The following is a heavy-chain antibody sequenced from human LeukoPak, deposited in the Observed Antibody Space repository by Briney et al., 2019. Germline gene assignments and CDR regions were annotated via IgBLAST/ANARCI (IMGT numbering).Heavy chain of an antibody. D-gene: IGHD1-26*01. CDR3: ARDLATTSTWEFDY. J-gene: IGHJ4*02. V-gene: IGHV1-2*02. Sequence: GASVKVSCKASGYIFTGYYMHWVRQAPGQGLEWMGWIYPNSGGTRYAQKFQGRVTMTRDTSISTAYMELSGLTSDDTAVFYCARDLATTSTWEFDYWGQGTLLSVSS. CDR1: GYIFTGYY. CDR2: IYPNSGGT.